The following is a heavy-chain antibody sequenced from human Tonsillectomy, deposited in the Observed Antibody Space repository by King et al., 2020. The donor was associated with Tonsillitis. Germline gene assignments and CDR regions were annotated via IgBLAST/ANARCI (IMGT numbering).Heavy chain of an antibody. D-gene: IGHD3-3*01. V-gene: IGHV3-23*04. J-gene: IGHJ3*02. Sequence: VQLVESGGGLVQPGGSLRLSCAASGFTFSTYAMSWVRQAPGKGLEWVSGVGVSGGGTHYADFVKGRFTISRDNSKNTLYLEMNSLRAEDTAVYYCAKDFLPKWSLGNAFHIWGQGTMVTVSS. CDR1: GFTFSTYA. CDR3: AKDFLPKWSLGNAFHI. CDR2: VGVSGGGT.